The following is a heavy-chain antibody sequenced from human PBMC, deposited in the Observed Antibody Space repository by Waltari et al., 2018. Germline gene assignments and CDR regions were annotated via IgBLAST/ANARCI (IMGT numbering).Heavy chain of an antibody. Sequence: QLQLQESGPGLVKPSETLSLTCTVSGGSISSSSYYWGWIRQPPGRGLEWIGSICYSGSTYYNPSLRSRVPISGATSKNQFSLKLSAVTAADTAVYYCARVGERGGEDYYYYGMDVWGQGTTVTVSS. J-gene: IGHJ6*02. CDR3: ARVGERGGEDYYYYGMDV. CDR2: ICYSGST. CDR1: GGSISSSSYY. D-gene: IGHD3-10*01. V-gene: IGHV4-39*07.